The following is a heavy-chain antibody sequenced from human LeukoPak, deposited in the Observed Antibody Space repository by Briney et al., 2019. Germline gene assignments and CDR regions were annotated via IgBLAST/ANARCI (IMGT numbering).Heavy chain of an antibody. J-gene: IGHJ3*02. D-gene: IGHD2/OR15-2a*01. V-gene: IGHV4-38-2*01. Sequence: GSLRLSCAASGFTFSDYYMSWIRQAPGKGLEWIGSIYHSGSTYYNPSLKSRVTISVDTSKNQFSLKLSSVTAADTAVYYCARRNPAFDIWGQGTMVTVSS. CDR3: ARRNPAFDI. CDR2: IYHSGST. CDR1: GFTFSDYY.